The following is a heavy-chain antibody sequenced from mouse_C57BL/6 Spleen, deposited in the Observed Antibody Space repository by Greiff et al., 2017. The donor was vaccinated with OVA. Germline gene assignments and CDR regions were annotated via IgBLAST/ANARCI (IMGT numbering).Heavy chain of an antibody. CDR1: GYSITSGYY. CDR2: ISYDGSN. J-gene: IGHJ3*01. D-gene: IGHD2-4*01. V-gene: IGHV3-6*01. CDR3: ARDGDYDGAY. Sequence: DVHLVESGPGLVKPSQSLSLTCSVTGYSITSGYYWNWIRQFPGNKLEWMGYISYDGSNNYNPSLKNRISITRDTSKNQFFLKLNSVTTEDTATYYCARDGDYDGAYWGQGTLVTVSA.